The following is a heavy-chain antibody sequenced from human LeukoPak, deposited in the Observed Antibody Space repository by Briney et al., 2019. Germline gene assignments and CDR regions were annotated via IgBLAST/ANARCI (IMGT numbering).Heavy chain of an antibody. CDR3: ARGASSWYSTSPNFDY. D-gene: IGHD6-13*01. J-gene: IGHJ4*02. CDR2: INWNGSCA. V-gene: IGHV3-20*04. CDR1: GFTFDDYG. Sequence: ARGPLRLSCAASGFTFDDYGMSWVRQVPGKGLEWVSGINWNGSCAGYADSVKGRFTISRDNAKNSLYLQMNRLRAEDTAVYFCARGASSWYSTSPNFDYWGQGTLVTVSS.